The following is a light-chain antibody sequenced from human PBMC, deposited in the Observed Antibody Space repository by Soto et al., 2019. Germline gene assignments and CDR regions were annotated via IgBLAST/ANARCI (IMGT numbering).Light chain of an antibody. CDR3: AAWHDSLNGPV. J-gene: IGLJ3*02. CDR2: NNN. Sequence: QSVLTQPPSSSGTPGQRVTISCSGSISNIGGNPVNWYQQLPVTAPKLLIYNNNQRPSGVPYRFSGSKSGTSASLAISGLQSEDEADYYCAAWHDSLNGPVFGGGTKVTVL. CDR1: ISNIGGNP. V-gene: IGLV1-44*01.